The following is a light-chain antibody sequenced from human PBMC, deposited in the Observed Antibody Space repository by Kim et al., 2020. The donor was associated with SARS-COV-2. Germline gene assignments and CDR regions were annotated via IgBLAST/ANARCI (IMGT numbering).Light chain of an antibody. CDR1: SGSIASNY. CDR2: EDN. CDR3: QSYDSSNPSWV. J-gene: IGLJ3*02. V-gene: IGLV6-57*02. Sequence: TVTISCTGSSGSIASNYVQWYQQRPGSAPTTVIYEDNQRPSGVPDRFSGSIDSSSNSASLTISGLKTEDEADYYCQSYDSSNPSWVFGGGTKLTVL.